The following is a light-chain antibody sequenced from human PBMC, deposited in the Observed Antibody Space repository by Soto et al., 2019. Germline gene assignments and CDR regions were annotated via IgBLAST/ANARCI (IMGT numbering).Light chain of an antibody. V-gene: IGLV2-8*01. CDR3: SSYAGSNNLV. CDR1: SSDVGGYNY. CDR2: EVS. Sequence: QSALTQPPSASGSPGQSVTISCTGTSSDVGGYNYVSWYQQHQGKAPKLMIYEVSKRPSGVPDRFSGSKSGNTASLTVSGLQYEDEADYYCSSYAGSNNLVFGGGTKLTVL. J-gene: IGLJ2*01.